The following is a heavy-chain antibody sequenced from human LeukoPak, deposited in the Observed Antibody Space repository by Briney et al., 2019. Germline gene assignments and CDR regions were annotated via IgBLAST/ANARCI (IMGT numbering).Heavy chain of an antibody. D-gene: IGHD3-22*01. CDR3: ARGRDYYDSSGYYPRFDP. J-gene: IGHJ5*02. Sequence: ASVKVSCKASGYTFTSYYMHWVRQAPGQGLEWMGLINPSGGSTSYAQKFQGRVTMTRDTSTSTVYMELSSLRSEDTGVYYCARGRDYYDSSGYYPRFDPWGQGTLVTVSS. V-gene: IGHV1-46*01. CDR1: GYTFTSYY. CDR2: INPSGGST.